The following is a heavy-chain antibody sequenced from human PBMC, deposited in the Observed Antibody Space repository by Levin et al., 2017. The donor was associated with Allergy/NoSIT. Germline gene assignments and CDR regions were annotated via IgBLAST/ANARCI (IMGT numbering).Heavy chain of an antibody. CDR1: GFTFSSYG. CDR2: ISYDGSNK. Sequence: GGSLRLSCAASGFTFSSYGMHWVRQAPGKGLEWVAVISYDGSNKYYADSVKGRFTISRDNSKNTLYLQMNSLRAEDTAVYYCATAPLGDIVVVPAAMEDYWGQGTLVTVSS. D-gene: IGHD2-2*01. V-gene: IGHV3-30*03. J-gene: IGHJ4*02. CDR3: ATAPLGDIVVVPAAMEDY.